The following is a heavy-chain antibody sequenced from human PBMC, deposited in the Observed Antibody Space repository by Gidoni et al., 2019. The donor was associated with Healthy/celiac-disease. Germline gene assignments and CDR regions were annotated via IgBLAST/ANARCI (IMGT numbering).Heavy chain of an antibody. V-gene: IGHV3-23*01. J-gene: IGHJ5*02. CDR2: ISGSGGST. CDR3: GYRHGWGAWWFDP. Sequence: EVPLLESGGGLVQPGGSLRLSCAASGFTFSSYALSWVRQAPGKGLEWVSAISGSGGSTYYADSVKGRFTISRDNSKNTLYLQMNSLRAEDTAVYYCGYRHGWGAWWFDPWGQGTLVTVSS. D-gene: IGHD5-18*01. CDR1: GFTFSSYA.